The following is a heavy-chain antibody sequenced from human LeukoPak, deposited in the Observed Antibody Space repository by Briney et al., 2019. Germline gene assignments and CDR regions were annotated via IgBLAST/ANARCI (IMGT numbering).Heavy chain of an antibody. Sequence: GGSLRLSCAASGFSFSSYDMNWVRQAPGKGLEWVPSISSSSSYIYYADSVKGRFIISRDNAKNSLYLQMDSLRAEDTAVYYCAREVIGGNCAWGQGTLVTVSS. CDR1: GFSFSSYD. V-gene: IGHV3-21*01. J-gene: IGHJ4*02. D-gene: IGHD4-23*01. CDR2: ISSSSSYI. CDR3: AREVIGGNCA.